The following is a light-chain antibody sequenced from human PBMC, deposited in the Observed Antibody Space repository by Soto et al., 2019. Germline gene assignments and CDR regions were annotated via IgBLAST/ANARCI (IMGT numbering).Light chain of an antibody. Sequence: EIVMTQSPATLSVSPGDRATLSCRASQSVSSDLAWYQQKPGQAPRLLIFGASTRATGIPARFSGSGSGTDFTLTIASLEPEDFAVYYCQQRTNWRGVSFGPGTKVDIK. CDR3: QQRTNWRGVS. CDR2: GAS. CDR1: QSVSSD. V-gene: IGKV3-11*01. J-gene: IGKJ3*01.